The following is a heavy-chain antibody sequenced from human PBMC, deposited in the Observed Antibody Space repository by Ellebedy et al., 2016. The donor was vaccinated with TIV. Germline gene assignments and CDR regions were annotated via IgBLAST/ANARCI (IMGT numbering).Heavy chain of an antibody. CDR3: ARARGYDFDYYYYGMDV. Sequence: SVKVSCXASGGTFSSYAISWVRQAPGQGLEWMGGIIPIFGTANYAQKFQGRVTITADESTSTAYMELSSLRSEDTAVYYCARARGYDFDYYYYGMDVWGQGTTVTVSS. CDR2: IIPIFGTA. CDR1: GGTFSSYA. D-gene: IGHD5-12*01. V-gene: IGHV1-69*13. J-gene: IGHJ6*02.